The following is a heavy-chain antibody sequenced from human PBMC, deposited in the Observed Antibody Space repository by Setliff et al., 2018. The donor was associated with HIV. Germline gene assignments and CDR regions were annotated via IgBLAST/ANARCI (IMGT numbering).Heavy chain of an antibody. CDR2: ISPNFGHT. CDR3: ARVATVSHPGDYFDYAMDI. V-gene: IGHV1-18*01. CDR1: GYSFTTYG. J-gene: IGHJ6*02. Sequence: ASVKVSCKASGYSFTTYGISWVRQAPGHGLEWMGWISPNFGHTNYAQNFLGRVTMTIDTSTSNAFMELRSLRSDDTAVYSCARVATVSHPGDYFDYAMDIWGQGTTVTVSS. D-gene: IGHD4-4*01.